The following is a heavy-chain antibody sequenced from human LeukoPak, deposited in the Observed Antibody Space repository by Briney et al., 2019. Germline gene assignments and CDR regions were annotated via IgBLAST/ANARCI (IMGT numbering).Heavy chain of an antibody. CDR2: IYPGDSDT. D-gene: IGHD5-12*01. V-gene: IGHV5-51*01. CDR1: GHTFNTYW. CDR3: ARRRWLHNLVVDY. J-gene: IGHJ4*02. Sequence: GESLKISCKGSGHTFNTYWIGWVRQMPRKGLEWMGIIYPGDSDTRYSPSFQGQVTISADKSISTAYLQWSSLKASDTAMYYCARRRWLHNLVVDYWGQGTLVTVSS.